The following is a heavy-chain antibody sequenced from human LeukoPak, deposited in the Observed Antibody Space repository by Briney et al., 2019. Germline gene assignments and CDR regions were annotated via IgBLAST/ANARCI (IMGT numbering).Heavy chain of an antibody. Sequence: SETLSLTCTVSGGSISSGDYYWSWIRQPPGKGLEWIGYIYYSGSTNYNPSLKSRVTISVDTSKNQFSLKLSSVTAADTAVYYCARVGGSRDYYFDYWGQGTLVTVSS. J-gene: IGHJ4*02. CDR1: GGSISSGDYY. D-gene: IGHD3-16*01. CDR2: IYYSGST. V-gene: IGHV4-30-4*01. CDR3: ARVGGSRDYYFDY.